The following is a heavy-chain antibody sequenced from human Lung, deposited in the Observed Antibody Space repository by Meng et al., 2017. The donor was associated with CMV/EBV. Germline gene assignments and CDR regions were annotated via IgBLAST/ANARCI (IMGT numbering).Heavy chain of an antibody. D-gene: IGHD5-18*01. V-gene: IGHV4-39*02. CDR2: IYYDGPA. CDR1: TASFSSSAYC. CDR3: ARRQHTGCPV. Sequence: LACTVSTASFSSSAYCWVWMRQPPGKGVEWVGSIYYDGPAYNPSLESRVTISTDTSRSHFSLNLRSVTAADTAVYCCARRQHTGCPVWGQGTLVTVSS. J-gene: IGHJ4*02.